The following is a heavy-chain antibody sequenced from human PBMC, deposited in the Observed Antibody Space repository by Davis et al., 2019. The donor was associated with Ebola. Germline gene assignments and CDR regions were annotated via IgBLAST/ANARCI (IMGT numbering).Heavy chain of an antibody. V-gene: IGHV1-46*01. CDR2: INPSIGNT. J-gene: IGHJ4*02. D-gene: IGHD3-10*01. CDR3: ASGEFVDF. CDR1: GYSFTHYS. Sequence: ASVKVSCKASGYSFTHYSFSWVRQAPGQGLEWMGLINPSIGNTSLAQKFQGRVTLTRDTSTGTVHMDLSSLKSEDTAIYYCASGEFVDFWGQGTLVTVSS.